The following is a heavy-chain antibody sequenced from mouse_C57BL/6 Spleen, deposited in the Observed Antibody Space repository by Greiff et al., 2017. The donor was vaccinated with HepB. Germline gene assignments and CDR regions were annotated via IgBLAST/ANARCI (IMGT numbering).Heavy chain of an antibody. CDR2: ISNGGGST. CDR3: ARNGRDYYAMDY. V-gene: IGHV5-12*01. Sequence: EVKVVESGGGLVQPGGSLKLSCAASGFTFSDYYMYWVRQTPEKRLEWVAYISNGGGSTYYPDTVKGRFTISRDNAKNTLYLQMSRLKSEDTAMYYCARNGRDYYAMDYWGQGTSVTVSS. CDR1: GFTFSDYY. J-gene: IGHJ4*01. D-gene: IGHD4-1*01.